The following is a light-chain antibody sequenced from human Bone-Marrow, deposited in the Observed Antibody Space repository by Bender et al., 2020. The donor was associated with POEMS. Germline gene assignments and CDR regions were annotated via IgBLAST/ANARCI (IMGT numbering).Light chain of an antibody. V-gene: IGLV3-21*01. Sequence: SFVLTQPPSVSVAPGKTARITCAENNIGSKSVHWHQQKPGQAPILVIYYDRDRPLGGPERFSASNSGNTATLTIDRVEAGDEADYYCQVWDSSSSLYIFGPGTKVTVL. CDR3: QVWDSSSSLYI. J-gene: IGLJ1*01. CDR1: NIGSKS. CDR2: YDR.